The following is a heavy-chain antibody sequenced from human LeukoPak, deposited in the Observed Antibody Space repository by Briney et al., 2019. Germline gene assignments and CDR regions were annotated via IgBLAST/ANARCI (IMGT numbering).Heavy chain of an antibody. CDR3: ATGSRHESTSHDYIDV. CDR2: IYTSGIS. CDR1: GYSISSGHY. J-gene: IGHJ6*03. V-gene: IGHV4-4*07. D-gene: IGHD1-26*01. Sequence: SETLSLTCAVSGYSISSGHYWSWIRQSAGKGLEWIGRIYTSGISNYNPSLKSRVSMSVDTSKTQFSLRLTSVTAADTALYYCATGSRHESTSHDYIDVWGKGTTVTVSS.